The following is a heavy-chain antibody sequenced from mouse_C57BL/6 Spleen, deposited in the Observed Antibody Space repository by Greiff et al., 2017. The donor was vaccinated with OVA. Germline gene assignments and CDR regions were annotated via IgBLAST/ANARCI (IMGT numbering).Heavy chain of an antibody. CDR2: ISSGSSTI. V-gene: IGHV5-17*01. CDR3: ARPDSNYDAY. Sequence: EVMLVESGGGLVKPGGSLKLSCAASGFTFSDYGMHWVRQAPEKGLEWVAYISSGSSTIYYADTVKGRFTISRDNAKNTLFLQMTSLRSEDTAMYYCARPDSNYDAYWGQGTLVTVSA. CDR1: GFTFSDYG. D-gene: IGHD2-5*01. J-gene: IGHJ3*01.